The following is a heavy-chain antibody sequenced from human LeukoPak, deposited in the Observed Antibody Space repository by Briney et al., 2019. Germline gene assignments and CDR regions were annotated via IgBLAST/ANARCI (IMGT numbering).Heavy chain of an antibody. V-gene: IGHV3-7*01. CDR3: ARYYYGSRSYYFDY. CDR1: GFTFSSYW. J-gene: IGHJ4*02. CDR2: IKQDGSEK. D-gene: IGHD3-10*01. Sequence: PGGSLRLSCAASGFTFSSYWMSWVRQAPGKGLEWAANIKQDGSEKYYVDSVKGRFTISRDNAKNSLYLQMNSLRAEDTAVYYCARYYYGSRSYYFDYWGQGTLVTVSS.